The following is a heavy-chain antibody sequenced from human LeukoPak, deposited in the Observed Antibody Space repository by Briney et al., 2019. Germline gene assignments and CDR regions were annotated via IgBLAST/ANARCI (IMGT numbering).Heavy chain of an antibody. CDR2: ISSSSSTI. CDR3: ARSGNLLRFLEWLLEHAFDI. V-gene: IGHV3-48*04. Sequence: GGSLRLSCAASRFTFSSYSMNWVRQAPGKGLEWVTYISSSSSTIYYADSVKGRFTISRDNAKNSLYLQMNSLRAEDTAVYYCARSGNLLRFLEWLLEHAFDIWGQGTMVTVSS. CDR1: RFTFSSYS. J-gene: IGHJ3*02. D-gene: IGHD3-3*01.